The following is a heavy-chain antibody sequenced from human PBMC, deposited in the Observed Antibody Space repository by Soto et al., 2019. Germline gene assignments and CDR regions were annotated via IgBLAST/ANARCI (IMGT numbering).Heavy chain of an antibody. J-gene: IGHJ4*02. CDR3: ARGSGIVALPGELEDVNYDY. CDR2: INESGST. D-gene: IGHD1-1*01. Sequence: QVQLQPWGAGLVKPSETLSLSCAVYGQSFSGNSWAWIRQPPGKGLEWIGEINESGSTYYNPSLKSRVTISTDTSKNQFSLKLSSVSAADTAAYFCARGSGIVALPGELEDVNYDYWGQGTLVNVSS. V-gene: IGHV4-34*01. CDR1: GQSFSGNS.